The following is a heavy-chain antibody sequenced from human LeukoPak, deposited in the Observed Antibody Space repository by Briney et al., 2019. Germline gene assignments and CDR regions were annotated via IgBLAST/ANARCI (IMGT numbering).Heavy chain of an antibody. V-gene: IGHV3-23*01. CDR2: ISGSGGST. D-gene: IGHD2-2*01. J-gene: IGHJ4*02. CDR1: GFTFTRFA. Sequence: GGSLRLSCSASGFTFTRFAMRWVRQAPGKGLEWVSAISGSGGSTYYADSVKGRFTISRDNSKNTLYLQMNSLRAEDTAVYYCAKGPIRNQLLPVDYWGQGTLVTVSS. CDR3: AKGPIRNQLLPVDY.